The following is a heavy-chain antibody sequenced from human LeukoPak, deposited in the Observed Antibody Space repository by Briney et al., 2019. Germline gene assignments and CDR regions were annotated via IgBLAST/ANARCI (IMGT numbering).Heavy chain of an antibody. CDR3: ARDSFGNSITMVRAPWGWFDP. CDR1: GDTFSSYA. Sequence: SVKVSCKASGDTFSSYAISWVRQAPGQGLEWMGRIIPILGIANYAQKFQGRVTITADKSTSTAYMELSSLRSEDTAVYYCARDSFGNSITMVRAPWGWFDPWGQGTLVTVSS. V-gene: IGHV1-69*04. D-gene: IGHD3-10*01. CDR2: IIPILGIA. J-gene: IGHJ5*02.